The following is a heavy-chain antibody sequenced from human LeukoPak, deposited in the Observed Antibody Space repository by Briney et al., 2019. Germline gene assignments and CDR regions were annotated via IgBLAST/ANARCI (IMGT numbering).Heavy chain of an antibody. CDR1: GYSISSGYY. CDR3: AKADTAMVYFDY. V-gene: IGHV4-61*01. Sequence: SETLSLTCAVSGYSISSGYYWGWIRQPPGKGLEWIGYIYYSGSTNYNPSLKSRVTISVDTSKNQFSLKLSSVTAADTAVYYCAKADTAMVYFDYWGQGTLVTVSS. CDR2: IYYSGST. D-gene: IGHD5-18*01. J-gene: IGHJ4*02.